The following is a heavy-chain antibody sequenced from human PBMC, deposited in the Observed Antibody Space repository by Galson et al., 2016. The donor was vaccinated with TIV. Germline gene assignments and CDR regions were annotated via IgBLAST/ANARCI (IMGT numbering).Heavy chain of an antibody. V-gene: IGHV4-61*08. CDR2: IYYSGST. CDR1: GGSDSSQDYY. D-gene: IGHD4-11*01. CDR3: ATFSYSWYSH. Sequence: LSLTCTLSGGSDSSQDYYWDWLRQPPGKGLEWIGYIYYSGSTDYNPSLKSRVTISADASKNQLSLKLSSVTAADTAVYYCATFSYSWYSHWGQGTLVTVSS. J-gene: IGHJ4*02.